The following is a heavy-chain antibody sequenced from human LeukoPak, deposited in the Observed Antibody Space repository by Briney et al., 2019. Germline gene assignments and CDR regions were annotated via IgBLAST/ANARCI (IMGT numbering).Heavy chain of an antibody. CDR2: ISAYNGNT. CDR1: GYTFTSYG. Sequence: ASVKVSCKASGYTFTSYGISWVRQAPGQGLEWMGWISAYNGNTNYAQKFQGRVTITADESTSTAYMELSSLKASDTAMYYCARLRYQLLAVSGYYYMDVWGKGTTVTVSS. D-gene: IGHD2-2*01. V-gene: IGHV1-18*01. J-gene: IGHJ6*03. CDR3: ARLRYQLLAVSGYYYMDV.